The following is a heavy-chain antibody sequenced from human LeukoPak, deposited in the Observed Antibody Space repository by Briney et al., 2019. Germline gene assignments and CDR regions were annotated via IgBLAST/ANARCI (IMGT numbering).Heavy chain of an antibody. CDR1: GYTFTSYG. D-gene: IGHD3-22*01. V-gene: IGHV1-24*01. J-gene: IGHJ4*02. CDR3: AAERGAYYYDSSGPGWPNY. CDR2: FDPEDGET. Sequence: ASVKVSCKASGYTFTSYGISWVRQAPGKGLEWMGGFDPEDGETIYAQKFQGRVTMTEDTSTDTAYMELSSLRSEDTAVYYCAAERGAYYYDSSGPGWPNYWGQGTLVTVSS.